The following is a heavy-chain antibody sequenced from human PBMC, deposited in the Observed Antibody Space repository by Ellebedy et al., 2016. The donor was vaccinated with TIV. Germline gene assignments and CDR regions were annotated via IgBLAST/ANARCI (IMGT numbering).Heavy chain of an antibody. J-gene: IGHJ4*02. Sequence: MPGGSLRLSCSVSGGSINSYYWSWIRQPPGKGLECIGYTYYSGSTKYDPSLKNRVTISVDTSKNQFSLTLSSLTAADTAVYYCARLRYDYDRYYFDYWGQGTLVTVSS. CDR2: TYYSGST. CDR1: GGSINSYY. V-gene: IGHV4-59*01. CDR3: ARLRYDYDRYYFDY. D-gene: IGHD3-16*01.